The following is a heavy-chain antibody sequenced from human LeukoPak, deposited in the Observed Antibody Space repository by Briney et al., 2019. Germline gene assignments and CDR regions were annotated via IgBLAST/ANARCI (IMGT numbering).Heavy chain of an antibody. Sequence: SQTLSLTCTVSGASINSGDYYWTWIRQPPGKGLEWIGYIYYSGSTYYNPSPKSRVTMSVDTSKNQFSLKLSSVTAADTAVYYCASPGSSGSSDYWGQGTLVTVSS. CDR1: GASINSGDYY. J-gene: IGHJ4*02. CDR2: IYYSGST. V-gene: IGHV4-30-4*01. CDR3: ASPGSSGSSDY. D-gene: IGHD3-10*01.